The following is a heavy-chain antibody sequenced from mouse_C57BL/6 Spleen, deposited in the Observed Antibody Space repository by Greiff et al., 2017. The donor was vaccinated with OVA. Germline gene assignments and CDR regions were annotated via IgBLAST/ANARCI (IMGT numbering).Heavy chain of an antibody. D-gene: IGHD4-1*01. CDR1: GYTFTDYY. V-gene: IGHV1-19*01. CDR2: INPYNGGT. Sequence: EVQLQQSGPVLVKPGASVKMSCKASGYTFTDYYMNWVKQSHGKSLEWIGVINPYNGGTSYNQKFKGKATLTVDKSSSTAYMELNSLTSEDSAVYYCARSLTGTGAMDYWGQGTSVTVSS. CDR3: ARSLTGTGAMDY. J-gene: IGHJ4*01.